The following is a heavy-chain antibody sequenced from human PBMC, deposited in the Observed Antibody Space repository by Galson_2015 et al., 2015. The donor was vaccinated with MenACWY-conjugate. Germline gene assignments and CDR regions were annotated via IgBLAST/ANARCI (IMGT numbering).Heavy chain of an antibody. D-gene: IGHD3-3*01. J-gene: IGHJ6*03. Sequence: SLRLSCAASGFTFGTHGIHWVRQAPAKGLEWVALIWDDGSYKYYADSVKGRFTISRDNSKNTLYLQMNSLRAEDTAVYYCARVFDTWYMEVWGKGTTVTVSS. CDR1: GFTFGTHG. CDR3: ARVFDTWYMEV. CDR2: IWDDGSYK. V-gene: IGHV3-33*08.